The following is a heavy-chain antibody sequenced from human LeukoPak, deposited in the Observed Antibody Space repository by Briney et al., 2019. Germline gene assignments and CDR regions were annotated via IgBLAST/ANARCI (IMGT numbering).Heavy chain of an antibody. CDR3: AKGPTMMGMVIATFDT. CDR1: GFTFRTYA. J-gene: IGHJ5*02. D-gene: IGHD3-22*01. CDR2: VSGSGDST. Sequence: GRSLRLSCVASGFTFRTYAMSWVSQAPGKGLEWASTVSGSGDSTYDADSLEGRFTISRDNSKSTLYLQMKSLRADDTAVYYCAKGPTMMGMVIATFDTWGQGILVTVSS. V-gene: IGHV3-23*01.